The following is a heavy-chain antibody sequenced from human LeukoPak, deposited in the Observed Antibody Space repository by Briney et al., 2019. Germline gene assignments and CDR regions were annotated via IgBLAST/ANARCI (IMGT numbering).Heavy chain of an antibody. CDR2: MNPNSGNT. V-gene: IGHV1-8*01. J-gene: IGHJ5*02. CDR1: GYTFTSYD. CDR3: ARSRPRRSQYWFDP. D-gene: IGHD4-11*01. Sequence: VASVKVSCKASGYTFTSYDINWVRRATGQGLEWMGWMNPNSGNTGYAQKIQGRVTMTRNTSISTAYMELSSLRSEDTAVYYCARSRPRRSQYWFDPWGQGTLVTVSS.